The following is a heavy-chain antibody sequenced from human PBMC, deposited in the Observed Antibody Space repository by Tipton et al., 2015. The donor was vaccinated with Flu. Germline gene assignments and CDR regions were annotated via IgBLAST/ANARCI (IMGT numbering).Heavy chain of an antibody. J-gene: IGHJ4*02. Sequence: TLSLTCTVSGGSISSYYWSWIRQPPGKGLGWIGYIYYSGSTNYNPSLKSRVTISVDTSKNQFSLKLSSVTAADTAVYYCARVRSGWSYYFDYWGQGTLVTVPS. CDR1: GGSISSYY. CDR3: ARVRSGWSYYFDY. D-gene: IGHD6-19*01. V-gene: IGHV4-59*01. CDR2: IYYSGST.